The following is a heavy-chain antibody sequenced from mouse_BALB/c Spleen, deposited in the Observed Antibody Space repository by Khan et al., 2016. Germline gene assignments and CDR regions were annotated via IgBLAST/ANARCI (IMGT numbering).Heavy chain of an antibody. CDR1: GYTFSSYW. J-gene: IGHJ2*01. CDR2: ILPGSDST. Sequence: VQLQESGAELMKPGASVKISCKAAGYTFSSYWIEWVKQRPGHGLEWIGEILPGSDSTNYDEKFKGKATFTADTSSNTAYMQISSLTSEDSAVYYCARSTLYFDYWGQGTTLTISS. CDR3: ARSTLYFDY. V-gene: IGHV1-9*01.